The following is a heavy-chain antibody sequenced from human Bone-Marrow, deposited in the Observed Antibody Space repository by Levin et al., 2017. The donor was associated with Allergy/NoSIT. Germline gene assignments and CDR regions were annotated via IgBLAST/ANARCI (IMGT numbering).Heavy chain of an antibody. CDR1: GGSFSGYY. CDR3: AAPEGGGNSFDY. V-gene: IGHV4-34*01. Sequence: GSLRLSCAVYGGSFSGYYWSWIRQPPGKGLEWIGEINHSGSTNYNPSLKSRVTISVDTSKNQFSLKLSSVTAADTAVYYCAAPEGGGNSFDYWGQGTLVTVSS. D-gene: IGHD4-23*01. J-gene: IGHJ4*02. CDR2: INHSGST.